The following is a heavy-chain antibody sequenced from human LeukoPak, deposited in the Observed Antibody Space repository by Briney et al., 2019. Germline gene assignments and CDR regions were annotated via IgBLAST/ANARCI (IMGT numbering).Heavy chain of an antibody. CDR3: ATNLGYCSSTSCPRWFDP. J-gene: IGHJ5*02. CDR1: GYTLTELS. CDR2: FDPEDGET. V-gene: IGHV1-24*01. D-gene: IGHD2-2*01. Sequence: ASMKVSCKVSGYTLTELSMHWVRQAPGKGLEWMGGFDPEDGETIYAQKFQGRVTMTEDTSTDTAYMELSSLRSEDTAVYYCATNLGYCSSTSCPRWFDPWGQGTLVTVSS.